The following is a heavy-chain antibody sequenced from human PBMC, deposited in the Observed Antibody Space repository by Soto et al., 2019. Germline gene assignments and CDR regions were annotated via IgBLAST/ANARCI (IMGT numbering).Heavy chain of an antibody. V-gene: IGHV3-9*01. D-gene: IGHD3-10*01. Sequence: QPGGSVRLSCAASGFSFDDYAMHWVQQAPGKGLEWVSGISSSSGSMGYADSVRGRFTISRDNAKNSLYLLMNSLRPEDSALYYCARDSETGSESWGLYSYDHYGMDVWGQGTTVTVYS. J-gene: IGHJ6*02. CDR1: GFSFDDYA. CDR3: ARDSETGSESWGLYSYDHYGMDV. CDR2: ISSSSGSM.